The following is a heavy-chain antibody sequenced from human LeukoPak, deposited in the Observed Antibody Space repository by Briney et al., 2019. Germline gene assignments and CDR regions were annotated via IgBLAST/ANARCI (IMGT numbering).Heavy chain of an antibody. D-gene: IGHD3-10*01. CDR3: ARGFGYYYGMDV. J-gene: IGHJ6*02. CDR1: GGSISSYY. V-gene: IGHV4-59*01. CDR2: IYYSGST. Sequence: PSETLSLTCTVSGGSISSYYWSWIRQPPGKGLEWIGYIYYSGSTNYNPSLKSRVTISVDTSKNQFSLKLSSVTAADTAVYYCARGFGYYYGMDVSGQGTTVTVSS.